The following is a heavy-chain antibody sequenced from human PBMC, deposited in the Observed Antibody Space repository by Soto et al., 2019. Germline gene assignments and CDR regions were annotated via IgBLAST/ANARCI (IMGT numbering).Heavy chain of an antibody. J-gene: IGHJ6*02. CDR3: AKDLLGTGRAYGMDV. CDR1: GFTFSSYG. Sequence: ESGGGVVQPGRSLRLSCAASGFTFSSYGMHWVRQAPGKGLEWVAVISYDGSNKYYADSVKGRFTISRDNSKNTLYLQMNSLRAADTAVYYCAKDLLGTGRAYGMDVWGQGTTVTVSS. D-gene: IGHD7-27*01. V-gene: IGHV3-30*18. CDR2: ISYDGSNK.